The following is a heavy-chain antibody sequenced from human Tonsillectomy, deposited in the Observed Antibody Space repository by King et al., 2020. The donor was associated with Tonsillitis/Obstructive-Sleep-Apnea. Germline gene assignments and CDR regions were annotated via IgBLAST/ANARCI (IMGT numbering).Heavy chain of an antibody. Sequence: VQLVESGGGLIQPGGSLRLSCAASGFTVRSNYMSWVRQAPGKGLDWVSVIYSGGSTYYAGAVKVRFTIARDNSKNTLYLQMYSQRAEDTAVYYCARGGSTTLYYFDYWGQGTLVTVSS. CDR1: GFTVRSNY. D-gene: IGHD2-2*01. J-gene: IGHJ4*02. CDR3: ARGGSTTLYYFDY. CDR2: IYSGGST. V-gene: IGHV3-53*01.